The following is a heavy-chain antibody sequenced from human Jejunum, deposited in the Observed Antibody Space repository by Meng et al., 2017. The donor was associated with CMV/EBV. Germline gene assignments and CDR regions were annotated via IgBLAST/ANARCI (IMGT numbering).Heavy chain of an antibody. Sequence: TCYYIPWVRQAPGQGLEWLGWINPATGTVTNSAQKFQGRVTVTSDTSMSTAYMELSSLRSDDTAVYYCARDPGCDDPSCYGIGWDLWGQGTLVTVSS. CDR3: ARDPGCDDPSCYGIGWDL. D-gene: IGHD2-2*01. CDR1: TCYY. V-gene: IGHV1-2*02. CDR2: INPATGTVT. J-gene: IGHJ5*02.